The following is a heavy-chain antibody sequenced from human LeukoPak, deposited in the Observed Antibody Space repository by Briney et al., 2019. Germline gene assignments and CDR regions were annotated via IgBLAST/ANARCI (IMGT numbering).Heavy chain of an antibody. CDR1: GLSFSFYA. CDR2: ISGGGAGT. J-gene: IGHJ4*02. D-gene: IGHD1-26*01. CDR3: ARGGDSGSFDY. Sequence: GGSLRLSCAASGLSFSFYAMSWVRQAPGKGLEWVSSISGGGAGTYYPGSVKGRFTISRENAKNSLYLQMNSLRAGDTAVYYCARGGDSGSFDYWGQGTLVTVSS. V-gene: IGHV3-23*01.